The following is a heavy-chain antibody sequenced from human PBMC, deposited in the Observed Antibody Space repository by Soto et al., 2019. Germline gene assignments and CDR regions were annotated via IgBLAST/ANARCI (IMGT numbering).Heavy chain of an antibody. CDR1: GGTFSSYT. J-gene: IGHJ4*02. V-gene: IGHV1-69*02. Sequence: SVKVSCKASGGTFSSYTISWVRQAPGQGLEWMGRIIPILGIANYAQKFQGRVTITADKSTSTAYMELSSLRSEDTAVYYCARVSIAVAGYFDYWGQGTLVTVSS. D-gene: IGHD6-19*01. CDR3: ARVSIAVAGYFDY. CDR2: IIPILGIA.